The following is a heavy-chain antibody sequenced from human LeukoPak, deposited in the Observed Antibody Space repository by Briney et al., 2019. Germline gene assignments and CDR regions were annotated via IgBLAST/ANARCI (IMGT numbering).Heavy chain of an antibody. V-gene: IGHV3-30-3*02. CDR1: GFTFSSYA. J-gene: IGHJ4*02. CDR3: AKLSSDY. Sequence: PGGSLRLSCAASGFTFSSYAMHWVRQAPGKGLEWVAVISYDGSNKYYADSVKGRFTISRDNSKNTLYLQMNSLRAEDTAVYYCAKLSSDYWGQGTLVTVSS. CDR2: ISYDGSNK. D-gene: IGHD2-2*01.